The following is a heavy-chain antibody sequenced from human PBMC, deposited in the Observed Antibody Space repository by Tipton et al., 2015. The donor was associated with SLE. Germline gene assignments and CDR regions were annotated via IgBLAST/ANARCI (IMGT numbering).Heavy chain of an antibody. D-gene: IGHD1-26*01. Sequence: TLSLTCAVYGGSFSGYYWSWIRQPPGKGLEWIGEINHSGSTNYNPSLKSRVTISVDTSKNQFSLRLNSVTAADTAVYYCARALTYRGPGDYWGQGTLVTVSS. CDR2: INHSGST. CDR1: GGSFSGYY. J-gene: IGHJ4*02. V-gene: IGHV4-34*01. CDR3: ARALTYRGPGDY.